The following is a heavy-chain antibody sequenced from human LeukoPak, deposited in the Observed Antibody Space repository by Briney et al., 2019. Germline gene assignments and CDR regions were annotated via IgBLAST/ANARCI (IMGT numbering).Heavy chain of an antibody. CDR1: GGTFSSYA. Sequence: ASVKVSCKASGGTFSSYAISWVRQAPGQGLEWMGGIIPIFGTANYAQKFQGRVTITADKSTSTAYMELSSLRSEDTAVYYCALQKGIAARSGYWGQGTLVTVSS. D-gene: IGHD6-6*01. V-gene: IGHV1-69*06. CDR3: ALQKGIAARSGY. CDR2: IIPIFGTA. J-gene: IGHJ4*02.